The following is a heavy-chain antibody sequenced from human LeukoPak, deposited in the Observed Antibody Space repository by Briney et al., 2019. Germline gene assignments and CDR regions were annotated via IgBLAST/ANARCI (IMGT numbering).Heavy chain of an antibody. CDR2: INPNSGGT. V-gene: IGHV1-2*02. Sequence: ASVKVSCKASGHTFTGYYMHWVRQAPGQGLEWMGWINPNSGGTNYAQKFQGRVTMTRDTSISTAYMELSRLRSDDTAVYYCARASGSYWWFDSWGQGTLVTVSS. CDR3: ARASGSYWWFDS. CDR1: GHTFTGYY. D-gene: IGHD1-26*01. J-gene: IGHJ5*01.